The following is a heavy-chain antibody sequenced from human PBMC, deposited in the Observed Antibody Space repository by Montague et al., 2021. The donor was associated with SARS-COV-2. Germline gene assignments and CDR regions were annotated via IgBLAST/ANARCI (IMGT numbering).Heavy chain of an antibody. CDR1: GFTFSSYS. V-gene: IGHV3-21*01. Sequence: LRLSCAASGFTFSSYSMNWVRQAPGKGLEWVSSISSSSSCIYYADSVRGRFTISRDNAKNSLYLQMNSLRAEDTAVYYCARGPYSGYDLGELDYWGQGTLVTVSS. CDR2: ISSSSSCI. D-gene: IGHD5-12*01. J-gene: IGHJ4*02. CDR3: ARGPYSGYDLGELDY.